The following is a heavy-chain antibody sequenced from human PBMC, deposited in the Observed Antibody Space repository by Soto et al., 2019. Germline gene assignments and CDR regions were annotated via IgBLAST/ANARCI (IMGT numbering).Heavy chain of an antibody. J-gene: IGHJ5*02. Sequence: GGSVKGCFNASGYTFTGYFIHLVRQAPGQGLEWMGWINPNSGATKYAQKFQGRVTMTRDTSISTVYMELTLLRSDDTAIYYCARGGGTILAPFPWGEGTMVTVSS. V-gene: IGHV1-2*02. D-gene: IGHD3-3*01. CDR2: INPNSGAT. CDR3: ARGGGTILAPFP. CDR1: GYTFTGYF.